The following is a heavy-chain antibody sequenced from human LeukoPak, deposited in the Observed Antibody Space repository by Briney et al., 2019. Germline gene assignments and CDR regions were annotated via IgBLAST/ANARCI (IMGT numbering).Heavy chain of an antibody. J-gene: IGHJ4*02. CDR2: IYHSGNT. D-gene: IGHD3-3*01. CDR3: AKLGNYDLMIDY. CDR1: GGSISSSSYY. V-gene: IGHV4-39*07. Sequence: SETLSLTCTVSGGSISSSSYYWGWIRQPPGKGLEWIGNIYHSGNTYYNPSLKSRVTILVDTSKNQFYLKLSSVTAADTAVYYCAKLGNYDLMIDYWGQGTLVTVSS.